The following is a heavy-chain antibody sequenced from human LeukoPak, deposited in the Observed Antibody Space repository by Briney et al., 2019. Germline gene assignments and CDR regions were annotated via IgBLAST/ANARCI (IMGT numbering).Heavy chain of an antibody. CDR2: IYSCGST. V-gene: IGHV3-66*03. CDR3: AKGQLGIQSSKWFDP. Sequence: GGSLRLSCAASGFTVSSNYMSWVRQAPGKGLEWVSVIYSCGSTYYADSVKGRFTISRDNSKNTLYLQMDSLRPEDTAVYYCAKGQLGIQSSKWFDPWGQGTLVTVSS. J-gene: IGHJ5*02. CDR1: GFTVSSNY. D-gene: IGHD7-27*01.